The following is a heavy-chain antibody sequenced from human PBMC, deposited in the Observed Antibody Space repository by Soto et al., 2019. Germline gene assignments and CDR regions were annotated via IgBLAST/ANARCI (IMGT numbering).Heavy chain of an antibody. V-gene: IGHV1-46*01. CDR3: AREALDDLNWFDS. CDR2: IGPNTGIT. CDR1: GYTFTTYF. D-gene: IGHD3-3*01. Sequence: ALVKFSCKASGYTFTTYFIHWVRQAPGQVLECVGRIGPNTGITRYXXKFQGRVXXTRDTATSTVXMELSXLRSEDTAVFYCAREALDDLNWFDSWRQGTQVTVSS. J-gene: IGHJ5*01.